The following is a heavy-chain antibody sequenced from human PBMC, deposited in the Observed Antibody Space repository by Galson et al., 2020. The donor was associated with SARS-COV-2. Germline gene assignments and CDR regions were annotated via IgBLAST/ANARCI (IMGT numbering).Heavy chain of an antibody. Sequence: ASVKVSCKASGYSFINYYVHWVRQAHGQGLEWMGRINPNTGGTSFAQNFQGRVTMTSDMSISTAYMALTGLRSDDTAVYYCARDPTLLTFMPFAFWGQGPLVTVSS. D-gene: IGHD2-15*01. CDR3: ARDPTLLTFMPFAF. J-gene: IGHJ4*02. V-gene: IGHV1-2*02. CDR2: INPNTGGT. CDR1: GYSFINYY.